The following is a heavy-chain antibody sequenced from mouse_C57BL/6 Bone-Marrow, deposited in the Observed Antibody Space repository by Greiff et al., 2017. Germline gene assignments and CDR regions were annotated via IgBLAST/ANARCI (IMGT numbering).Heavy chain of an antibody. D-gene: IGHD1-1*01. V-gene: IGHV1-58*01. CDR3: ASYYYGSRGAWFAY. Sequence: EVQVVESGAELVRPGSSVKMSCKTSGYTFTSYGINWVKQRPGQGLEWIGYIYIGNGYTEYNEKFKGKATLTSDTSSSTAYMQLSSLTSEDSAIYFCASYYYGSRGAWFAYWGQGTLVTVSA. CDR2: IYIGNGYT. J-gene: IGHJ3*01. CDR1: GYTFTSYG.